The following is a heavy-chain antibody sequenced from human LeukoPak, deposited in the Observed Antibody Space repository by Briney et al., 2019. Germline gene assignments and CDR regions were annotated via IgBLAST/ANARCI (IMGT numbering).Heavy chain of an antibody. CDR1: GYTFTSYG. V-gene: IGHV1-18*01. CDR3: ASQFGVLDTYYYYGMDV. CDR2: ISAYNGNT. D-gene: IGHD3-10*01. J-gene: IGHJ6*02. Sequence: ASVKVSCKASGYTFTSYGISWVRQAPGQGLEWMGWISAYNGNTNYAQKLQGRVIMTTDTSTSTAYMELRSLRSDDTAVYYCASQFGVLDTYYYYGMDVWGQGTTVTVSS.